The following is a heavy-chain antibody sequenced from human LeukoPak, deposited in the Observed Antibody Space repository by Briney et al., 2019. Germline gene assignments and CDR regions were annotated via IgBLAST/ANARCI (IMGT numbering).Heavy chain of an antibody. V-gene: IGHV3-64*04. J-gene: IGHJ4*02. CDR3: ARDRGTGCAIDY. Sequence: PGGSLRLSCSASAFTFSSYAMHWVRQAPGKGLEFVSGISNNGDSTYYGDSVKGRFTISRDKAKNSLFLQMNSLRDEDTAIYYCARDRGTGCAIDYWGQGTLVTVSS. D-gene: IGHD6-19*01. CDR2: ISNNGDST. CDR1: AFTFSSYA.